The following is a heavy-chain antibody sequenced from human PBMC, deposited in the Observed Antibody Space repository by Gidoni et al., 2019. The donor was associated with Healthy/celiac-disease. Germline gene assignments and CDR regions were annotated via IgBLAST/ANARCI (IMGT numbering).Heavy chain of an antibody. J-gene: IGHJ4*02. Sequence: QVQMVESGGGVVQPGRSLRISCAASRFTFSSSGMHWVRLAPGKGLEWVAVIWYDGSNKYYADSVKGRFTISRDNSKNTLYLQMNSLRAEDTAVYYCARDRGNSNYADYWGQGTLVTVSS. D-gene: IGHD4-4*01. V-gene: IGHV3-33*01. CDR3: ARDRGNSNYADY. CDR2: IWYDGSNK. CDR1: RFTFSSSG.